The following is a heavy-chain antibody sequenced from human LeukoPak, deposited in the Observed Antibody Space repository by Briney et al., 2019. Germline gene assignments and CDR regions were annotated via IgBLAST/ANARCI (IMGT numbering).Heavy chain of an antibody. Sequence: GGSLRLSCAASGFTFSSNWMSWVRHAPGKGLEWVANIKQEGSEKYYVDSVKGRFTISRDNAKNSLYLQMNSLRAEDTAVYYCARGDYVWGSCRPGWFDAWGQGTLVTVPS. V-gene: IGHV3-7*01. J-gene: IGHJ5*02. CDR1: GFTFSSNW. D-gene: IGHD3-16*02. CDR3: ARGDYVWGSCRPGWFDA. CDR2: IKQEGSEK.